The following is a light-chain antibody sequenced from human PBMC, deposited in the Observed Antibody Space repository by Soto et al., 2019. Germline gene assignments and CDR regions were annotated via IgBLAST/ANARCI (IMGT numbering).Light chain of an antibody. CDR3: SSHTSGSTRV. CDR2: EVT. CDR1: SSDVGGYDY. Sequence: HSVLTQPASVSGSPRQSSAISCTSTSSDVGGYDYVSWYQQQPDKAPKLMIYEVTKRPSGVSNRFSGSKSGNTASLTISGLQAEDEADYYCSSHTSGSTRVFGTGTKVTVL. J-gene: IGLJ1*01. V-gene: IGLV2-14*01.